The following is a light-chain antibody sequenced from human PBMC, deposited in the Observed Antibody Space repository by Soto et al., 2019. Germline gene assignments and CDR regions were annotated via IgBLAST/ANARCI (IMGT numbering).Light chain of an antibody. CDR2: KAS. V-gene: IGKV1-5*03. J-gene: IGKJ4*01. CDR3: QQYNSYPLT. Sequence: DIQMTQSPSTLSASVGDRVTITCRASQSISSWLAWYQQKPGKAPKLLIYKASSLESGVPSRFSGSGSRTEFTLTISSLHPDDFATYYCQQYNSYPLTLGGGTKVDIK. CDR1: QSISSW.